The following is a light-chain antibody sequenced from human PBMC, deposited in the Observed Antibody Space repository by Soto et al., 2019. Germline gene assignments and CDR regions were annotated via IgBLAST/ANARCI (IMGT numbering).Light chain of an antibody. CDR2: DVS. Sequence: QSALTQPASVSGSPGQSITISCTGTSSDVGGYNYVSWYQQHPGKAPKLMIYDVSNRPSGVSNRFSGSKSGNTASLTISGLQAEDEADYYCSSYKSSSSFVCGTGTKVPVL. CDR3: SSYKSSSSFV. CDR1: SSDVGGYNY. V-gene: IGLV2-14*01. J-gene: IGLJ1*01.